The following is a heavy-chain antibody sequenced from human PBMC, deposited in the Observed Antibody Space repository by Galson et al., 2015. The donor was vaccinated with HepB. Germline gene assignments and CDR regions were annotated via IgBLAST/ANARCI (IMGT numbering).Heavy chain of an antibody. CDR1: GVTFKDPA. CDR2: ISGDGFNT. J-gene: IGHJ3*02. V-gene: IGHV3-23*01. D-gene: IGHD1-26*01. Sequence: SLRLSCAGSGVTFKDPAVSWFRQAPGKGLEWVSTISGDGFNTHYADSVKGRFTISRDKSKTMLFLQMNSLRVEDTALYYCAAELSVGPTYLKGFHIWGQGTMITVSS. CDR3: AAELSVGPTYLKGFHI.